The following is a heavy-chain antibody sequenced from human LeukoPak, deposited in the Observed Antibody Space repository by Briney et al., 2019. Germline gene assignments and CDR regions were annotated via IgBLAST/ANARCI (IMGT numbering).Heavy chain of an antibody. CDR3: ARGRPTGTTTPPPFDY. CDR2: MYYSGST. V-gene: IGHV4-59*01. Sequence: ASETLSLTCTVSGGSISSYYWSWLRQPPGKGLEGVGYMYYSGSTNYNPSLKSRVTISVDTSKNQFSLKVSSVTAADTAVYYCARGRPTGTTTPPPFDYWGQGTLVTVSS. D-gene: IGHD1-1*01. J-gene: IGHJ4*02. CDR1: GGSISSYY.